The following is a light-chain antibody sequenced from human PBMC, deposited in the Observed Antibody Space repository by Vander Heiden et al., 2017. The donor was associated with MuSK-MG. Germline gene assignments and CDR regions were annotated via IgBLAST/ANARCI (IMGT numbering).Light chain of an antibody. CDR1: IFAKRY. J-gene: IGLJ3*02. CDR2: KDS. V-gene: IGLV3-27*01. CDR3: SYATDHRVV. Sequence: SSELTQPSSAPFPQRQTAKITCSGDIFAKRYARWFQQKPGQALQLSSYKDSERPSGVPERFSGSSSATSVSLTITGAHVEEESYYYCSYATDHRVVFGGGTKLTVL.